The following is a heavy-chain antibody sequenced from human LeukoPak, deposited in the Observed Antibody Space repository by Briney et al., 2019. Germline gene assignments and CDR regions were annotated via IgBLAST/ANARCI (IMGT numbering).Heavy chain of an antibody. Sequence: ASVKVSCKASGYTFTGYYMHWVRQAPGQGLEWMGRINPNSGGTNYAQKFQGRVTMTRDTSISTAYMDVSTLRFDDTAVYYCARDGDYDTDFDYWGQGTLVTVSS. J-gene: IGHJ4*02. CDR1: GYTFTGYY. CDR2: INPNSGGT. V-gene: IGHV1-2*06. D-gene: IGHD4-17*01. CDR3: ARDGDYDTDFDY.